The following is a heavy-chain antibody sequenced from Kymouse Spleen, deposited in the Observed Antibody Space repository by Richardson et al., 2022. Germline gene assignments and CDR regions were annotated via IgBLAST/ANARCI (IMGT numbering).Heavy chain of an antibody. V-gene: IGHV4-4*02. D-gene: IGHD5-12*01. CDR3: ARARGYSGYDSDYYYGMDV. Sequence: QVQLQESGPGLVKPSGTLSLTCAVSGGSISSSNWWSWVRQPPGKGLEWIGEIYHSGSTNYNPSLKSRVTISVDKSKNQFSLKLSSVTAADTAVYYCARARGYSGYDSDYYYGMDVWGQGTTVTVSS. CDR1: GGSISSSNW. J-gene: IGHJ6*02. CDR2: IYHSGST.